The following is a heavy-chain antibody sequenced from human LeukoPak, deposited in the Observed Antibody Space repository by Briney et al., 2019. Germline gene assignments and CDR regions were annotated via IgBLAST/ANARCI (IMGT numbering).Heavy chain of an antibody. V-gene: IGHV4-39*01. CDR2: IYYSGST. D-gene: IGHD6-25*01. J-gene: IGHJ4*02. CDR1: GGSISSSSYY. Sequence: PSETLSLTCTVSGGSISSSSYYWGWIRQPPGKGLEWIGSIYYSGSTYYNPSLKSRVTISVDTSKNQFSPKLSSVTAADTAVYYCARQNRGYGDYWGQGTLVTVSS. CDR3: ARQNRGYGDY.